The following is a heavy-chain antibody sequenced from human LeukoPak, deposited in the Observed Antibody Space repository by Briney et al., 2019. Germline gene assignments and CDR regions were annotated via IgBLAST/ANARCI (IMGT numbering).Heavy chain of an antibody. CDR3: AKSVVVITFRFDD. CDR2: INGGGGNT. D-gene: IGHD2-15*01. CDR1: GFTFNSYV. J-gene: IGHJ4*02. V-gene: IGHV3-23*01. Sequence: TGGSLRLSCAASGFTFNSYVMSWVRQAPGKGLEWVSAINGGGGNTYYADSVKGRFTISRDNSKNMVYQQMNSLRADDTAVYYCAKSVVVITFRFDDWGQGALVTVSS.